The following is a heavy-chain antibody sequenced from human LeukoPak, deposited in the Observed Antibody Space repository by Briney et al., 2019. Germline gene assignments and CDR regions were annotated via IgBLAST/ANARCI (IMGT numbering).Heavy chain of an antibody. J-gene: IGHJ3*02. CDR2: IDPSDSYT. CDR1: GYSFTSNW. Sequence: GGSPKNSPEGPGYSFTSNWISWVRPMPGKGLEWVGRIDPSDSYTYYSPSFQGHVTISANKTISTAQLQWSSLKASATAKYYCARNTAFDIWGQGTMVTVS. CDR3: ARNTAFDI. V-gene: IGHV5-10-1*01.